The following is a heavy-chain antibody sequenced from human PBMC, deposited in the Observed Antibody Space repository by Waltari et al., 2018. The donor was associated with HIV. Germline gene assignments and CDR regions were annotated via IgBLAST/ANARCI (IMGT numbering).Heavy chain of an antibody. J-gene: IGHJ4*02. D-gene: IGHD3-10*01. CDR3: ARGRRWLQFHGHYYFDY. Sequence: VQLPESGPGLVKPSEPLSLTCNVSSAALKNHYWNWIRQPPGKELEWIGYISYSGSTKYGPLKSRVTLSMVSSKNQFSLKLRSVTAADTAVYFCARGRRWLQFHGHYYFDYWGQGTLVTVSS. V-gene: IGHV4-59*11. CDR2: ISYSGST. CDR1: SAALKNHY.